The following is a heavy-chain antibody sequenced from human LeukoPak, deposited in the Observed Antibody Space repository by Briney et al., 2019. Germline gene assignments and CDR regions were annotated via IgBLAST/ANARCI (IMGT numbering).Heavy chain of an antibody. J-gene: IGHJ5*02. CDR1: GGSISSYY. Sequence: SETLSLTCTVPGGSISSYYWSWVRQPAGKGLEWIGRIYTSGSTNYNPSLKSRVTMSVDTSKNQFSLKLSSVTAADTAVYYCARDNVLLWFGELLGWFDPWGQGTLITVSS. CDR2: IYTSGST. D-gene: IGHD3-10*01. CDR3: ARDNVLLWFGELLGWFDP. V-gene: IGHV4-4*07.